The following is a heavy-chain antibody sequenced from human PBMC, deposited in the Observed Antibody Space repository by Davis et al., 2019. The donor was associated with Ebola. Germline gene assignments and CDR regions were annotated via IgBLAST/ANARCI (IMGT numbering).Heavy chain of an antibody. CDR2: TNWNSCST. J-gene: IGHJ3*02. CDR3: AKALQVFWSGYRRTDDAFDI. Sequence: GESLKTFCTASGFTFDDQGKSLVRQAPGKGLERVSGTNWNSCSTGYADSVKGRFTISRDNAKNSLYLQMNSLGAEDTALYYCAKALQVFWSGYRRTDDAFDIWGQGTMVTVSS. CDR1: GFTFDDQG. D-gene: IGHD3-3*01. V-gene: IGHV3-20*04.